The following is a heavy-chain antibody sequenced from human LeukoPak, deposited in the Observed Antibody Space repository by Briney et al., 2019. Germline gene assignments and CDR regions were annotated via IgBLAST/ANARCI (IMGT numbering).Heavy chain of an antibody. Sequence: GGSLRLSCAASGFTFSDYYMSWIRQAPGKGLEWISYISSSSSYTNYVDSVKGRFTISRDNAKNSLYLQMNSLRAEDTAVYYCVKVRGLYYYDSSGYYFDYWGQGTLVTVSS. CDR3: VKVRGLYYYDSSGYYFDY. V-gene: IGHV3-11*05. D-gene: IGHD3-22*01. CDR2: ISSSSSYT. CDR1: GFTFSDYY. J-gene: IGHJ4*02.